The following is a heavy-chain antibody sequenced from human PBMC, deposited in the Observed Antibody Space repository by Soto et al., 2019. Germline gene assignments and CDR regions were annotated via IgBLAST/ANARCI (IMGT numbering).Heavy chain of an antibody. Sequence: PGGSLRLSCSASGFTFSSYAMHWVRQAPGKGLEFLSAISSYGADTYYADSVKGRFAISRDNSKNTLYLQMSSLRAEDTALYYCVKEGYMRSDWYGQFDYWGQGALVTVSS. CDR2: ISSYGADT. CDR3: VKEGYMRSDWYGQFDY. D-gene: IGHD6-19*01. CDR1: GFTFSSYA. V-gene: IGHV3-64D*06. J-gene: IGHJ4*02.